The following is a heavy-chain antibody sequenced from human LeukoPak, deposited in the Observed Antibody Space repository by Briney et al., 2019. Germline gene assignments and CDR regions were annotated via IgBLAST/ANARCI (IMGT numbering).Heavy chain of an antibody. CDR2: IYYSGST. J-gene: IGHJ4*02. CDR1: GGSLSSYY. V-gene: IGHV4-59*01. D-gene: IGHD6-6*01. CDR3: ARVPSIAAHFDY. Sequence: SETLSLTCTVSGGSLSSYYWSWIRQPPGEGPEWIGYIYYSGSTNYNPSLKSRGTLSVDTSKNQFSLKLSSVTAADTAVYYCARVPSIAAHFDYWGQGTLVTVSS.